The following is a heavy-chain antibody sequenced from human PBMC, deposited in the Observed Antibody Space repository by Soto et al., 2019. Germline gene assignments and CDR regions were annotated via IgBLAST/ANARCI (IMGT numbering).Heavy chain of an antibody. V-gene: IGHV1-18*01. D-gene: IGHD2-8*01. J-gene: IGHJ6*02. CDR1: GYTFTSYG. Sequence: QVQLVQSGAEVKKPGASVKVSCKASGYTFTSYGISWVRQAPGQGLEWMGWISAYNGNTNYAQKFQGRVTMTTDTSTSTAYMELRSLRSDDTAVYYCARVGKYCTNGVCSLYGMDVWGQGTKVNVSS. CDR3: ARVGKYCTNGVCSLYGMDV. CDR2: ISAYNGNT.